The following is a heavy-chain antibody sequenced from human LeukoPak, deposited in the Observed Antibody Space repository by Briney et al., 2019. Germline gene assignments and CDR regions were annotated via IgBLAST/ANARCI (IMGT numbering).Heavy chain of an antibody. V-gene: IGHV1-18*01. J-gene: IGHJ5*02. CDR1: GYTFTSYG. Sequence: ASVKVSCKASGYTFTSYGINWVRQATGQGLEWMGWMNPNSGNTGYAQKLQGRVTMTTDTSTSTAYMELRSLRSDDTAVYYCARAPLWELLWFDPWGQGTLVTVSS. D-gene: IGHD1-26*01. CDR2: MNPNSGNT. CDR3: ARAPLWELLWFDP.